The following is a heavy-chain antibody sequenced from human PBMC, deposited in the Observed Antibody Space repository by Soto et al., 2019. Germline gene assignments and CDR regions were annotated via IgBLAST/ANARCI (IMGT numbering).Heavy chain of an antibody. CDR1: GFTFSSYW. D-gene: IGHD1-26*01. CDR3: ARDRTTRYGMDV. J-gene: IGHJ6*02. CDR2: INSEGSST. V-gene: IGHV3-74*01. Sequence: EVQLVESGGGLVQPGGSLRLSCAASGFTFSSYWMHWVRQAPGKGLVWVSRINSEGSSTSYAYSVKGRFTISRDNAKNTLYLQMNSLRAEATAVYYCARDRTTRYGMDVWGQGTTVTVSS.